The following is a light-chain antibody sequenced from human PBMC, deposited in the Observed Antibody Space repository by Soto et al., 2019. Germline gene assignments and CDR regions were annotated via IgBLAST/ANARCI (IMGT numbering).Light chain of an antibody. CDR3: QQYNNWPLT. CDR1: RSVTSN. CDR2: GAS. V-gene: IGKV3-15*01. J-gene: IGKJ4*01. Sequence: EIVMTQSPATLSVSPGERATLSCRASRSVTSNLAWYQQKPGQPPRRLIYGASTRATGIPARFSGSGSGTEFTLTISSLQSEDFAVYYCQQYNNWPLTFGGGTRWIS.